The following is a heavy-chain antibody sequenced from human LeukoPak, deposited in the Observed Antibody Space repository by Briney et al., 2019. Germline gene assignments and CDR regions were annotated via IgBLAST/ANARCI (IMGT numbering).Heavy chain of an antibody. CDR2: INHSGST. Sequence: SETLSLTCAVYGGSFSGYYWSWIRQPPGKGLEWIGEINHSGSTNYNPSLKSRVTISVDTSKNQFSLKLSSVTAADTAVYYCARGLSSWSDHIDYWGQGTLVTVSS. J-gene: IGHJ4*02. D-gene: IGHD3-3*01. CDR1: GGSFSGYY. V-gene: IGHV4-34*01. CDR3: ARGLSSWSDHIDY.